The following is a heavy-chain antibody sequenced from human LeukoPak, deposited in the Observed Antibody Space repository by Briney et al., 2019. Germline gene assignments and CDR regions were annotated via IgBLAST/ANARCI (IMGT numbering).Heavy chain of an antibody. D-gene: IGHD1-26*01. CDR1: GDSLSSSSYY. CDR2: LYYSGTT. J-gene: IGHJ3*02. CDR3: ARHDPIVGTPDAFDI. V-gene: IGHV4-39*01. Sequence: PSETLSLTCTVSGDSLSSSSYYWDWIRQPPGKGLEWIGTLYYSGTTNYNPSLKSRVTISVDTSKNHFSLKLSSVTAADTAVYYCARHDPIVGTPDAFDIWGQGTMVTVSS.